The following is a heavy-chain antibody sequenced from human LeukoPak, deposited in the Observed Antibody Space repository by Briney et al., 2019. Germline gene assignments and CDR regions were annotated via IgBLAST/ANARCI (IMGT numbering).Heavy chain of an antibody. V-gene: IGHV4-31*11. CDR3: ARAGDSSGPFN. Sequence: SETLSLTCAVYGGSFSGYYWSWIRQHPGKGLEWIGYIYYSGSTYYNPSLKSRVTISVDTSKNQFSLKLSSVTAADTAVYYCARAGDSSGPFNWGQGTLVTVSS. CDR1: GGSFSGYY. CDR2: IYYSGST. J-gene: IGHJ4*02. D-gene: IGHD3-22*01.